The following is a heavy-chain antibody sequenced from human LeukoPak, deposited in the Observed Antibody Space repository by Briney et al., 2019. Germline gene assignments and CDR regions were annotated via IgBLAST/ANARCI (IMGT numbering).Heavy chain of an antibody. J-gene: IGHJ4*02. D-gene: IGHD2-8*01. CDR2: INHSGST. Sequence: SETLSLTCAVYGGSFSGYYWSWIRQPPGKGLEWLGEINHSGSTNYNPSLKSRVTISVDTSKNQFSLKLSSVTAADTAVYYCVGGGYCTNGVCPGHYWGQGTLVTVSS. CDR1: GGSFSGYY. V-gene: IGHV4-34*01. CDR3: VGGGYCTNGVCPGHY.